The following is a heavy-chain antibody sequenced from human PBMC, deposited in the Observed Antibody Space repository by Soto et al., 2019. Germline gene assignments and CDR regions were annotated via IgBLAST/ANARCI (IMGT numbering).Heavy chain of an antibody. D-gene: IGHD3-3*01. J-gene: IGHJ6*03. V-gene: IGHV3-74*01. CDR2: INSDGSST. CDR1: GFTFSSYW. CDR3: ARDSPKDYDFWSGYHDYYYYYLDV. Sequence: GGSLRLSCAASGFTFSSYWMHWVRQAPGKGLVWVSRINSDGSSTSYADSVKGRFTISRDNAKNTLYLQMNSLRAEDTAVYYCARDSPKDYDFWSGYHDYYYYYLDVWGKGTTVTVSS.